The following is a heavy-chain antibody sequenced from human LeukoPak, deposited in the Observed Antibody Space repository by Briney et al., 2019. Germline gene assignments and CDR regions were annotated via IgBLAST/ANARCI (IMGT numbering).Heavy chain of an antibody. CDR2: IYHSGST. CDR3: ASTIAAAAYFDY. CDR1: GYSISSGYY. J-gene: IGHJ4*02. V-gene: IGHV4-38-2*02. D-gene: IGHD6-13*01. Sequence: SETLSLTCTVSGYSISSGYYWGWIRPPPGKGLEWIGSIYHSGSTYYNPSLKSRVTISVDTSKNQFSLKLSSVTAADTAVYYCASTIAAAAYFDYWGQGTLVTVSS.